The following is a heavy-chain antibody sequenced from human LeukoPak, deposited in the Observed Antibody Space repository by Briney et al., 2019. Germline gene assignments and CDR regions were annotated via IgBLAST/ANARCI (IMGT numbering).Heavy chain of an antibody. CDR1: GFTFSSYA. Sequence: GGSLRLSCAASGFTFSSYAMSCVRQAPGKGLEWVSAISGSGVSTYYADSVKGRFTMSRDNSKNTLYLQMNSLRAEDTAVYYCAKDYSADYYDSSGYYAAIPAAVDYWGQGTLVTVSS. CDR2: ISGSGVST. CDR3: AKDYSADYYDSSGYYAAIPAAVDY. V-gene: IGHV3-23*01. D-gene: IGHD3-22*01. J-gene: IGHJ4*02.